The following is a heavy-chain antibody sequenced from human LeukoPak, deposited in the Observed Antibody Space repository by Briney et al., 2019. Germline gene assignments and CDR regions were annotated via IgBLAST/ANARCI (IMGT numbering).Heavy chain of an antibody. D-gene: IGHD6-13*01. CDR1: GFTFSSYS. V-gene: IGHV3-48*01. Sequence: GGSLRLSRAASGFTFSSYSVNWVRQAPGKGLEWVSYISSRSATIYYADSVKGRFTISRDNAKNSLYLQMNSLRAEDTAVYYCARDPLSSSSFDLWGQGTLVTVSS. J-gene: IGHJ4*02. CDR3: ARDPLSSSSFDL. CDR2: ISSRSATI.